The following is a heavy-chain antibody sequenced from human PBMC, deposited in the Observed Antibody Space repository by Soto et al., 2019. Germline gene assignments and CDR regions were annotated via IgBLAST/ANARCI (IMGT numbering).Heavy chain of an antibody. Sequence: SETLSLTCTVSGGSISSYYWSWIRQPPGKGLERVGYIFYSGSTNFYGGNTNYNPSLKSRVTISVDTSKNQFSLKLSSVIAADTAVYYCARATAPFNSYYYYGLAVWGQGTTVTVSS. D-gene: IGHD1-20*01. CDR1: GGSISSYY. V-gene: IGHV4-59*01. CDR3: ARATAPFNSYYYYGLAV. J-gene: IGHJ6*02. CDR2: IFYSGST.